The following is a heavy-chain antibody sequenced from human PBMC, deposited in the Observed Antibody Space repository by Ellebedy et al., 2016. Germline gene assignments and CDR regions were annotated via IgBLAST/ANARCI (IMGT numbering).Heavy chain of an antibody. J-gene: IGHJ4*02. V-gene: IGHV3-21*01. Sequence: GGSLRLXXAASGFTFSIAGMTWVRQAPGKGLEWVATIVNSGRETYYPEPLKGRFTISRDNAKNSLFLQMNSLRVEDTAVYYCARDGSEWSRDYWGQGTLVTVSS. CDR1: GFTFSIAG. CDR2: IVNSGRET. D-gene: IGHD3-3*01. CDR3: ARDGSEWSRDY.